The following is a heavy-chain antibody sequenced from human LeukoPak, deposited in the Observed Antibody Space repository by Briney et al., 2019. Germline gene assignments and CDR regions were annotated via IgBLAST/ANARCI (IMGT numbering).Heavy chain of an antibody. J-gene: IGHJ4*02. D-gene: IGHD4-17*01. CDR2: IRNKANSYAT. Sequence: GGSLRLSCAASGFTFSGSTMHWVRQASGKGLEWVGRIRNKANSYATAYTESVKGRFTIPRDDSKNTAYLQMNSLKTEDTAVYYCTGQPNYGDYPNWGQGTLVTVSS. V-gene: IGHV3-73*01. CDR3: TGQPNYGDYPN. CDR1: GFTFSGST.